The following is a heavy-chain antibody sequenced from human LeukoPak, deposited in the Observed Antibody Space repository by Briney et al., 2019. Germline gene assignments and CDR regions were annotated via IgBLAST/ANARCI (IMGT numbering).Heavy chain of an antibody. J-gene: IGHJ6*03. D-gene: IGHD6-6*01. CDR3: ARTAQSRSTKDYYYMDV. CDR1: GFPFSS. V-gene: IGHV3-21*01. CDR2: ISRSSSYI. Sequence: GGPLRLSCAASGFPFSSMNWVRPAPGKGLEWVSSISRSSSYIYYADSLKGRFTITRDNAKTSLFLQMNSLRAEDTAVYYCARTAQSRSTKDYYYMDVWGKGTTVTVSS.